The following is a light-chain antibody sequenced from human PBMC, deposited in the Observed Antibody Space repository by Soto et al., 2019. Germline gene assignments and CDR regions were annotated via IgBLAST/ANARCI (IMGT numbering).Light chain of an antibody. J-gene: IGKJ5*01. CDR2: LGS. V-gene: IGKV2-28*01. CDR3: MQASGT. CDR1: QSLLHRNGYNY. Sequence: DIVMTQSPLSLPVTPGEPASISCRSSQSLLHRNGYNYLDWYLQKPGQSPQLLIYLGSNRASGVPDRFSCSGSGTDFTLKISRVEAEDVGVYYCMQASGTFGQGTRLEIK.